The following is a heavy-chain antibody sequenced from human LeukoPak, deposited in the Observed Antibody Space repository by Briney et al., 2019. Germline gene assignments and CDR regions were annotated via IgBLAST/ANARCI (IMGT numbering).Heavy chain of an antibody. CDR3: ARTRIAAPVDY. Sequence: ASVKVSCKASGYTFTSYDISWARQAPGQGLEWMGWISAYNGNTNYAQKLQGRVTMTTDTSTSTAYMELSRLRSDDTAVYYCARTRIAAPVDYWGQGTLVTVSS. D-gene: IGHD6-6*01. CDR2: ISAYNGNT. J-gene: IGHJ4*02. V-gene: IGHV1-18*01. CDR1: GYTFTSYD.